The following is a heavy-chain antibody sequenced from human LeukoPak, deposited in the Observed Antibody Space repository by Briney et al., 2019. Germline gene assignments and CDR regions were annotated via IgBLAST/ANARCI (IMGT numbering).Heavy chain of an antibody. J-gene: IGHJ4*02. D-gene: IGHD4-17*01. CDR3: AIPDYLTRDYENFDY. Sequence: GESLKISCQGSGYSFTSYWIGWVRQMPGKGLEWMGIIYPGDSDTRYSPSFQGQVTISADKSISTAYLQWSSLKASDTAMYYCAIPDYLTRDYENFDYWGQGTLVTVSS. CDR2: IYPGDSDT. V-gene: IGHV5-51*01. CDR1: GYSFTSYW.